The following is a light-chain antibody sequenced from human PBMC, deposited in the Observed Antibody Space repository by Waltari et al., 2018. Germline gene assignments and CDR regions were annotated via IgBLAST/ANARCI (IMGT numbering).Light chain of an antibody. CDR1: QSLFYSSNNKNY. J-gene: IGKJ1*01. V-gene: IGKV4-1*01. Sequence: DIVLTQSPDSLAVSLGERATINCKSSQSLFYSSNNKNYLAWLQQKVGQPPKVLIYWASTRESGVPDRFSGSGSGTDFTLTISSLQAEDVAVYYCQQYYNSRRAFGQGTKVEIK. CDR3: QQYYNSRRA. CDR2: WAS.